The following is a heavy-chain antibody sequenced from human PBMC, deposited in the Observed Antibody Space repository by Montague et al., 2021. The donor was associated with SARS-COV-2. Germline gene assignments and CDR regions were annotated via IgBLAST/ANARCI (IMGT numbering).Heavy chain of an antibody. V-gene: IGHV4-59*01. CDR3: AREIAGPDYFAY. Sequence: SETLSLTCTVSGDSISSNNWNWILQLPPRGLEWMGDNYYSGSTNYNHSPESRVTISADKSKNHFSLKLRSVTAADTAVYYCAREIAGPDYFAYWGQGTLVTASS. J-gene: IGHJ4*02. CDR1: GDSISSNN. CDR2: NYYSGST. D-gene: IGHD3-10*01.